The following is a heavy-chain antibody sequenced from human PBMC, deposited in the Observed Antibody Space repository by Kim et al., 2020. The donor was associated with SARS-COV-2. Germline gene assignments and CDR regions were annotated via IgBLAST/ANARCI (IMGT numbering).Heavy chain of an antibody. CDR1: GYTFTNYY. CDR3: ARDLRGTIFGVVFSDYGLD. D-gene: IGHD3-3*01. J-gene: IGHJ6*01. Sequence: ASVKVSCTASGYTFTNYYIHWVRQAPGQGLEWMGRINPNSGVTNYVQKFQGRVTMTRDTSISTAYMELSSLRSDDTSLYYCARDLRGTIFGVVFSDYGLD. CDR2: INPNSGVT. V-gene: IGHV1-2*06.